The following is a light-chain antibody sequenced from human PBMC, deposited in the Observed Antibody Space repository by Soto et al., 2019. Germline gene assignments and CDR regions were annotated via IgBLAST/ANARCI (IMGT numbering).Light chain of an antibody. CDR1: QSVSSSY. CDR2: GAS. Sequence: EIVMTQSPGTLSWSPGERATLSCRASQSVSSSYLAWYQQKPGQAPRLLIYGASNRATGIPARFSGSGSGTDFTLPISRLGPEDFTVYYCQQHFNGPITFGQGTRLEIK. V-gene: IGKV3D-20*02. CDR3: QQHFNGPIT. J-gene: IGKJ5*01.